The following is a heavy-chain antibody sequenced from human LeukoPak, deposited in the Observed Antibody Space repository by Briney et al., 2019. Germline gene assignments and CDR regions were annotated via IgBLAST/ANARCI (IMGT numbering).Heavy chain of an antibody. CDR1: GGSFSGYY. D-gene: IGHD3-22*01. J-gene: IGHJ4*02. Sequence: SETLSLTCAVYGGSFSGYYWSWIRQPPGKGLEWIGEINHSGSTNCNPSLKSRVTISVDTSKNQFSLKLSSVTAADTAVYYCARNYYYDSSGFPFDYWGQGTLVTVSS. CDR3: ARNYYYDSSGFPFDY. CDR2: INHSGST. V-gene: IGHV4-34*01.